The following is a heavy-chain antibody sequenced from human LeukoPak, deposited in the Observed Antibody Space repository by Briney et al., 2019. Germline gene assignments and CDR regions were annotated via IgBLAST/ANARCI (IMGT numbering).Heavy chain of an antibody. V-gene: IGHV1-3*03. CDR3: ARDRWDREPTRTFDY. J-gene: IGHJ4*02. CDR2: INAGNGNT. CDR1: GYTFTSYA. Sequence: ASVKVSCKASGYTFTSYAMHWVRQAPGQRLEWMGWINAGNGNTKYSQEFQGRVTITRDTSASTAYMELSSLRSEDMAVYYCARDRWDREPTRTFDYWGQGTLVTVSS. D-gene: IGHD1-26*01.